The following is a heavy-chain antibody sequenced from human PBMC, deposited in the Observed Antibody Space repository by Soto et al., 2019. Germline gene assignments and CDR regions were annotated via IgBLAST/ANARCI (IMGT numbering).Heavy chain of an antibody. V-gene: IGHV1-69*01. J-gene: IGHJ5*02. CDR2: IIPIFGTA. CDR3: ARYKGRNYGDYINWFDP. Sequence: QVQLVQSGAEVKKPGSSVKVSCKASGGTFSSYAISWVRQAPGQGLEWMGGIIPIFGTANYAKKFQGRVTITADDSTSTNYMETSSLRSEDTAVYYCARYKGRNYGDYINWFDPWGQGTLVTVSS. D-gene: IGHD4-17*01. CDR1: GGTFSSYA.